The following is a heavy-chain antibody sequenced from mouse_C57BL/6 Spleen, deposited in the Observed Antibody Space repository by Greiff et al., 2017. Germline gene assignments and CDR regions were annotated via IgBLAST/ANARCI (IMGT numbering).Heavy chain of an antibody. Sequence: QVQLKQPGAELVKPGASVKMSCKASGYTFTSYWITWVKQRPGQGLEWIGDIYPGSGSTNYNEKFKGKATLTVDTSSSTAYMQLSSLTSEDSAVYYCARDLYPSYWYFEVWGTGTTVTVSS. CDR3: ARDLYPSYWYFEV. CDR2: IYPGSGST. J-gene: IGHJ1*03. CDR1: GYTFTSYW. D-gene: IGHD1-1*01. V-gene: IGHV1-55*01.